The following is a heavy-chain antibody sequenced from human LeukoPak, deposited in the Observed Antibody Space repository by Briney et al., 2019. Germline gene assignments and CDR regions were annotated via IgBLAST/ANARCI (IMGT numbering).Heavy chain of an antibody. Sequence: PGGSLRLSCAASEFTFSGYYMSWIRQAPGKGLEWLSYISSSGTTINYADSVRGRFTISRDNAKNSLYLQMNSLRAEDTAVYYCARGHWGLDYWGRGTLVTVSS. V-gene: IGHV3-11*04. CDR3: ARGHWGLDY. CDR1: EFTFSGYY. D-gene: IGHD7-27*01. CDR2: ISSSGTTI. J-gene: IGHJ4*02.